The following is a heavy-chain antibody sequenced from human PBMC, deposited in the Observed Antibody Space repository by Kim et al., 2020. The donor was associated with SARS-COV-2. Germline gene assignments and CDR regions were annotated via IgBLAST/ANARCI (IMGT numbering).Heavy chain of an antibody. V-gene: IGHV5-51*01. J-gene: IGHJ6*04. CDR1: GYSFTSYW. CDR3: ARRTAMVTWGYYYYGMLV. Sequence: GESLKISCKGSGYSFTSYWIGWVRQMPGKGLEWMGIIYPGDSDTRYSPSFQGQVTISAHKSISTAYLQWSSLKASDSAMYYCARRTAMVTWGYYYYGMLVGGEGTTVTVSS. D-gene: IGHD5-18*01. CDR2: IYPGDSDT.